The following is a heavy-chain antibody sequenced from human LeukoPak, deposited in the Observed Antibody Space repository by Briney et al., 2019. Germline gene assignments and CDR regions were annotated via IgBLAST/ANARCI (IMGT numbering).Heavy chain of an antibody. CDR2: INHSGST. V-gene: IGHV4-34*01. CDR3: ARDFTRRPYYDFYPFAFDI. CDR1: GGSFSGYY. Sequence: PSETLSLTCAVYGGSFSGYYWSWIRQPPGKGLEWIGEINHSGSTNYNPSLKSRVTISVDTSKNQFSLKLSSVTAADTAVYYCARDFTRRPYYDFYPFAFDIWGQGTMVTVSS. D-gene: IGHD3-3*01. J-gene: IGHJ3*02.